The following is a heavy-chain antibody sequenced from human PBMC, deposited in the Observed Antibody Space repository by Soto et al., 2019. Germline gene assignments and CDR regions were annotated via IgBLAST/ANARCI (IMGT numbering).Heavy chain of an antibody. CDR1: GFTFSSYA. CDR3: ARDRLPYYYDSSGWAFAI. D-gene: IGHD3-22*01. Sequence: GGSLRLSCAASGFTFSSYAMHWVRQAPGKGLERVAVISYDGSNKYYADSVKGRFTISRDNSKNTLYLQMNSLRAEDTAVYYCARDRLPYYYDSSGWAFAIWGQGTMVTVSS. V-gene: IGHV3-30-3*01. CDR2: ISYDGSNK. J-gene: IGHJ3*02.